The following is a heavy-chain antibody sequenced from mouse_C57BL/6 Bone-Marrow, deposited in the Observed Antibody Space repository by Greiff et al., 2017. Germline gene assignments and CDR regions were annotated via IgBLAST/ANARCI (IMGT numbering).Heavy chain of an antibody. Sequence: QVQLKQPGAELVKPGASVKLSCKASGYTFTSYWMHRVKQRPGQGLEGIGMIHPNSGSTNYNEKFKSKATLTVDKSSSTAYMQLSSLTSEDSAVYYCARAYYKGEYYWGQGTSVTVSS. CDR2: IHPNSGST. CDR1: GYTFTSYW. D-gene: IGHD2-12*01. V-gene: IGHV1-64*01. CDR3: ARAYYKGEYY. J-gene: IGHJ4*01.